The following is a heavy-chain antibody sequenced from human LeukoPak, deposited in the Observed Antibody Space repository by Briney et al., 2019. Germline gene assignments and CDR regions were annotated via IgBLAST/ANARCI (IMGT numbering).Heavy chain of an antibody. CDR2: IYSGGST. V-gene: IGHV3-66*01. Sequence: GGSLRLSCAASGFTVSSNYMSWVRQAPGKGPEWVSVIYSGGSTHYADSVKGRFTISRDNSKNTLYLQMNSLRAEDTAVYYCARERYYYDSSGYYYFDYWGQGTLVTVSS. J-gene: IGHJ4*02. CDR3: ARERYYYDSSGYYYFDY. CDR1: GFTVSSNY. D-gene: IGHD3-22*01.